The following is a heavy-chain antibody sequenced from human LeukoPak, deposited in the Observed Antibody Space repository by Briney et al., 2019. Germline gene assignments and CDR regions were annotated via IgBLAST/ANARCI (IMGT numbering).Heavy chain of an antibody. J-gene: IGHJ4*02. CDR3: ARRARESDY. CDR2: ITPTGSET. V-gene: IGHV3-11*06. Sequence: SRSILRHYLMNEVRPPPGKGLEWVSYITPTGSETNYADSVKGRFTISRDNAKSLLYLQMNSLRAEDTAVYYCARRARESDYWGQGTLVTVSS. CDR1: RSILRHYL.